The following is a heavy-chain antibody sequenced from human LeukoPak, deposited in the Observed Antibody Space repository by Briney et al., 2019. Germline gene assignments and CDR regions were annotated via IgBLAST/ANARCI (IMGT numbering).Heavy chain of an antibody. Sequence: QAGGSLRLSCAASGFTFSSYWMNWVRQAPGKGLEWVANIKQDGSEKYYVDSVKGRFTISRDSVKNSLYLQMNSLRAEDTAIYYCATFRFLGTWGQGTMVTVSP. D-gene: IGHD3-3*01. CDR2: IKQDGSEK. CDR3: ATFRFLGT. V-gene: IGHV3-7*03. CDR1: GFTFSSYW. J-gene: IGHJ3*01.